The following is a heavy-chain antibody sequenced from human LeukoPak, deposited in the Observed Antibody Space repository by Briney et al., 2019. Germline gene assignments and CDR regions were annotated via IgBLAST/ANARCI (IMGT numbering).Heavy chain of an antibody. J-gene: IGHJ3*02. V-gene: IGHV4-61*02. CDR2: IYTSGST. CDR3: ARGDSGYDSVPNDAFDI. Sequence: SETLSLTCTVSGGSISSDSYYWSWIRQPAGQGLEWIGRIYTSGSTNYNPSLKSRVTISVDTSKNQFSLKLSSVTAADTAVYYCARGDSGYDSVPNDAFDIWGQGTMVTVSS. CDR1: GGSISSDSYY. D-gene: IGHD5-12*01.